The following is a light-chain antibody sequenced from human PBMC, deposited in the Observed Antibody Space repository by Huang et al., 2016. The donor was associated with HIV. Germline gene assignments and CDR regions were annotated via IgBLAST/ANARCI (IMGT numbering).Light chain of an antibody. CDR1: QSVGIY. CDR2: GAS. J-gene: IGKJ3*01. CDR3: QQYERPPDT. Sequence: EIVLTQSPGTLSLSPGERATLPCRARQSVGIYLAWYQQKPGQAPRLLLYGASTRVTGIPYRFSGGGSGTDFPLSISRLEPEDFAVYYCQQYERPPDTFGPGTKVNIK. V-gene: IGKV3-20*01.